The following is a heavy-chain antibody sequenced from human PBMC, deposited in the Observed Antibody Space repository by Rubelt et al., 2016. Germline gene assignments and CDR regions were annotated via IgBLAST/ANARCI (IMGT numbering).Heavy chain of an antibody. Sequence: GSGGALVQPGGSLRLSCVASGDTFSKYWMAWVRQAPGKGPEWVANIKQDGSEKSYVDSVKGRFTISRDNAKNSLYLQMNSLRAEDTAVYYCARPPQRDTAQIDIWGQGTMVTVSS. CDR3: ARPPQRDTAQIDI. D-gene: IGHD5-18*01. CDR1: GDTFSKYW. CDR2: IKQDGSEK. V-gene: IGHV3-7*02. J-gene: IGHJ3*02.